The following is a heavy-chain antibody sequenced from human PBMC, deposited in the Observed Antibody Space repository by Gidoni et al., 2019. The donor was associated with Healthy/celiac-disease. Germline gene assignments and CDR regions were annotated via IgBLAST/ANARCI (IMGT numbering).Heavy chain of an antibody. CDR1: GFTFSSYA. Sequence: EVQLLESGGGLVQPGGSLRLSCAASGFTFSSYAMSWVRQAPGKGLEWVSAISGIGGSTYYADSVKGRFTISRDNSKNTLYLQMNSLRAEDTAVYYCAKDLDVPDYYDSSGQGTDAFDIWGQGTMVTVSS. V-gene: IGHV3-23*01. CDR3: AKDLDVPDYYDSSGQGTDAFDI. CDR2: ISGIGGST. J-gene: IGHJ3*02. D-gene: IGHD3-22*01.